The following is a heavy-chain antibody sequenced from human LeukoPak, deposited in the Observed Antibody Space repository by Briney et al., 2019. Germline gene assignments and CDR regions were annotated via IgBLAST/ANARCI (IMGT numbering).Heavy chain of an antibody. D-gene: IGHD6-19*01. V-gene: IGHV4-59*01. CDR1: GGSITSYH. Sequence: SETLSLTCTVSGGSITSYHWSWIRQPPGKGLEWIGYIYYSGSTNYNPSLKSRVTISVDTSKNQFSLKLSSVTAADTAVYYCARQERIAVAGTIVYWGQGTLVTVSS. J-gene: IGHJ4*02. CDR3: ARQERIAVAGTIVY. CDR2: IYYSGST.